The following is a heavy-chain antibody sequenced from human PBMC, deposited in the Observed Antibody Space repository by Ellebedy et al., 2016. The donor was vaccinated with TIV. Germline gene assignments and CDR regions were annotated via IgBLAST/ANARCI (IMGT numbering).Heavy chain of an antibody. Sequence: GESLKISCAASGFTFSTYGMHWVRQAPGKGLEWVSTISNSAMRTYYADSVEGRFVISRDNSKKTLSLQMNSLRSEDTAVYYCARDYGQVWGQGTTVTVSS. CDR2: ISNSAMRT. D-gene: IGHD3-10*01. CDR1: GFTFSTYG. V-gene: IGHV3-23*01. J-gene: IGHJ6*02. CDR3: ARDYGQV.